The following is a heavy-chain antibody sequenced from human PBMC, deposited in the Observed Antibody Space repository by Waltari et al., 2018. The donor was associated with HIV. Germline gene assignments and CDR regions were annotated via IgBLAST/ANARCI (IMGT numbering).Heavy chain of an antibody. CDR1: GDSVSSSTAA. Sequence: LQQSGQGLVKPSETLFLTCAISGDSVSSSTAAWHWVRQSAKRGLEWLGKVYYRSAWHRDYSLFGKGRILINSDAVENQVSMHLKSVTAEDTGTYYCVRDAYGFDRWGEGTVVTVPP. CDR3: VRDAYGFDR. J-gene: IGHJ5*02. CDR2: VYYRSAWHR. D-gene: IGHD2-21*01. V-gene: IGHV6-1*01.